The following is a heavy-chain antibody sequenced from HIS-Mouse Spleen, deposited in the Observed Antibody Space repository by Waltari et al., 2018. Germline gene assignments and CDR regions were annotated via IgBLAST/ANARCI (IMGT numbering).Heavy chain of an antibody. D-gene: IGHD3-16*01. CDR2: MNPNSGNT. Sequence: QVQLVQSGAEVKKPGASVKVSCKASGYPFTSYDINWVRQATGQGLEWMGWMNPNSGNTGYAQKFQGRVTMTRNTSISTAYMELSSLRSEDTAVYYCARGPPQGDYYYYYGMDVWGQGTTVTVSS. J-gene: IGHJ6*02. CDR1: GYPFTSYD. V-gene: IGHV1-8*01. CDR3: ARGPPQGDYYYYYGMDV.